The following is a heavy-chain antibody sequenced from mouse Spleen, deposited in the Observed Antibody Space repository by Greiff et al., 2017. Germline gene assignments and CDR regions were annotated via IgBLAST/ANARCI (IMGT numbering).Heavy chain of an antibody. V-gene: IGHV7-3*01. CDR3: ARSSYGNYVAY. J-gene: IGHJ3*01. CDR1: GFTFTDYY. CDR2: IRNKANGYTT. Sequence: EVKLMESGGGLVQPGGSLSLSCAASGFTFTDYYMSWVRQPPGKALEWLGFIRNKANGYTTEYSASVKGRFTISRDNSQSILYLQMNALRAEDSATYYCARSSYGNYVAYWGQGTLVTVSA. D-gene: IGHD2-10*01.